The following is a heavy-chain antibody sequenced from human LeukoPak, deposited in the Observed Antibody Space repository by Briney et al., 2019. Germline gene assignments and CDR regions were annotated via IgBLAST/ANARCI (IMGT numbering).Heavy chain of an antibody. J-gene: IGHJ4*02. CDR2: INWNGGRT. D-gene: IGHD1-7*01. Sequence: GGSLRLSCAASGFTFNYGMSWVRQAPGKGLEWVSGINWNGGRTGYADSMKGRFIISRDNAKNSLYLQMNSLRAEDTAVYYCARSSRELGGYVPWELMPPFDYWGQGTLVTVSS. CDR1: GFTFNYG. V-gene: IGHV3-20*04. CDR3: ARSSRELGGYVPWELMPPFDY.